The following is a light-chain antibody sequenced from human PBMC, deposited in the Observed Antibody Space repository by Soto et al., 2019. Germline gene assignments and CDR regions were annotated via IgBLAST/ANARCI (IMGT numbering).Light chain of an antibody. J-gene: IGKJ3*01. CDR2: DTS. CDR1: QSVDTY. CDR3: QHHRNSVS. Sequence: LTQSPAILSLSPGERATLSCTASQSVDTYIAWYQQRPGQPPRLLIHDTSHRASGVPARFRGSGSGTDFTLTITSLEPEYFAVYFCQHHRNSVSVGPGT. V-gene: IGKV3-11*01.